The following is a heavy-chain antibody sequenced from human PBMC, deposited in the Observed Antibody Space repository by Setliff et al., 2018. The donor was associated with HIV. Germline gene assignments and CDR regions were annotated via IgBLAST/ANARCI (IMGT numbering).Heavy chain of an antibody. Sequence: PGGSLRLSCAASGFTFSGSAVHWVRQASGRGLEWVGRIRNKGNSYATTYAASVKGRFTISRDSSKNTLYLQMNSLRAEDTAVYYCAKGGNWCDGGRCYLRPLDCWGQGTLVTVSS. J-gene: IGHJ4*02. CDR1: GFTFSGSA. CDR2: IRNKGNSYAT. CDR3: AKGGNWCDGGRCYLRPLDC. D-gene: IGHD2-15*01. V-gene: IGHV3-73*01.